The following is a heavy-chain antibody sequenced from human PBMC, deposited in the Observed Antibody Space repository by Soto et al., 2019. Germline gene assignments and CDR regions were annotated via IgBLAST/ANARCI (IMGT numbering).Heavy chain of an antibody. Sequence: PSETLSLTCTVSGASLRSGSYYWSWIRQPPGKGLEWIGYISHSGRTNYDPSLKSRLTMSVDTSQNQFSLQLNSVTAADTAIYYCATRITVFGLLIPPFDPWGQGTQVTVSS. J-gene: IGHJ5*02. CDR3: ATRITVFGLLIPPFDP. V-gene: IGHV4-61*01. CDR1: GASLRSGSYY. D-gene: IGHD3-3*01. CDR2: ISHSGRT.